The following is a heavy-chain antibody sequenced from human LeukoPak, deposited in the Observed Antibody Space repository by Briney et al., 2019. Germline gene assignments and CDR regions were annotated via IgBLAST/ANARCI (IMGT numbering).Heavy chain of an antibody. CDR3: AKDLARSHIGRNY. CDR2: ISGSGGST. J-gene: IGHJ4*02. Sequence: PGGSLRLSCAASGFTFSSYAMSWVRQAPGKGLEWVSAISGSGGSTYYADSVKGRLTISRDNSKNTLYLQMNSLRAEDTAVYYCAKDLARSHIGRNYWGQGTLVTVSS. D-gene: IGHD5-12*01. V-gene: IGHV3-23*01. CDR1: GFTFSSYA.